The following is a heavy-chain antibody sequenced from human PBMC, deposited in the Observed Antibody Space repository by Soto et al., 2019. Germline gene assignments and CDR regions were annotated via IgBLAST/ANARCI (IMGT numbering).Heavy chain of an antibody. CDR3: ALMGNSFGYYYFDY. J-gene: IGHJ4*02. Sequence: QVKLVQSGAEVKKPGASVKVSCKASGYTFTSYGISWVRQAPGQGLEWMGWISAYNGNKNYAQKLQGRVTMTTDTPRSTAYMELRSLRSDDTAVYYCALMGNSFGYYYFDYWGQGTLVTVSS. CDR2: ISAYNGNK. V-gene: IGHV1-18*01. D-gene: IGHD5-18*01. CDR1: GYTFTSYG.